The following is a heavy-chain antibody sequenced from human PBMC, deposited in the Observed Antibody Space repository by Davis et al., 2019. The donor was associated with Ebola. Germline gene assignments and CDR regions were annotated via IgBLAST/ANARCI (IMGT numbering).Heavy chain of an antibody. D-gene: IGHD6-13*01. CDR2: ISSNGGST. CDR3: ARVSGRQLEIYYYYYGVDV. Sequence: GGSLRLSCAASGFTFSSYSMNWVRQAPGKGLEYVSAISSNGGSTYYADSVKGRFTISRDNSKNTLYLQMNSLRAEDTAVYYCARVSGRQLEIYYYYYGVDVWGQGTTVTVSS. V-gene: IGHV3-64*04. J-gene: IGHJ6*02. CDR1: GFTFSSYS.